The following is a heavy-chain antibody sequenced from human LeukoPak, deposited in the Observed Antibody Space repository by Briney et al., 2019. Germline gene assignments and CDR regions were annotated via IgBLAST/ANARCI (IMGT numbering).Heavy chain of an antibody. CDR2: ITSAGGTT. D-gene: IGHD3-10*01. Sequence: GGSLRLSCAASKSTFSIYAMSWVRQAPGKGLEWVSSITSAGGTTWYADSVKGRFATSTDNSKNAVYLQMNSLRIEDTAVYYCAKDRPNYYGADGHYYRRDGDSWGQGTLVTVSS. CDR1: KSTFSIYA. V-gene: IGHV3-23*01. CDR3: AKDRPNYYGADGHYYRRDGDS. J-gene: IGHJ5*01.